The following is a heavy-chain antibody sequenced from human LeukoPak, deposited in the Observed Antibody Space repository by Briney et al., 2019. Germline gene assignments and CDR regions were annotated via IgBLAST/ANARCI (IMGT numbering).Heavy chain of an antibody. D-gene: IGHD4-17*01. J-gene: IGHJ4*02. CDR3: ARNSYGDGAY. CDR1: GGTFSSYA. CDR2: IIPILGIA. Sequence: SVKVSCKASGGTFSSYAISWVRQAPGQGLEWMGRIIPILGIANYAQKFQGRVTITGDQSTSPAYMELSSLRSEDTAVYYCARNSYGDGAYWGQGTLVTVSS. V-gene: IGHV1-69*04.